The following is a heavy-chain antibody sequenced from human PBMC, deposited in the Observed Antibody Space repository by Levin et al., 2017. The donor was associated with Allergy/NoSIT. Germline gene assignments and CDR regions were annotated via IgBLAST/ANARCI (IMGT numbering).Heavy chain of an antibody. J-gene: IGHJ4*02. V-gene: IGHV1-2*02. D-gene: IGHD6-6*01. CDR3: ARDGALIAAPDDC. Sequence: ASVKVSCKASGYTFTGYYLHWVRQAPGQGLEWMGWINPNSGDTKYAQKFQGRLTMTRDTSISTAYMELGGLRSADTAVYYCARDGALIAAPDDCWGQGTLVTVSS. CDR2: INPNSGDT. CDR1: GYTFTGYY.